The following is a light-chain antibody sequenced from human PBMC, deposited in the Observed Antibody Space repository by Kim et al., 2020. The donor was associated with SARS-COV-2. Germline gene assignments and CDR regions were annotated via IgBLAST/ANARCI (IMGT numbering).Light chain of an antibody. CDR3: QQYGNSPHT. V-gene: IGKV3-20*01. Sequence: SPGERATLSCRASQSVSSSYLAWYQQKPGQAPRLLIYGASSRATGVPDRFSGSGSGTDFTLTITRQEPEDFAVYYCQQYGNSPHTFGQGTKVDIK. CDR2: GAS. J-gene: IGKJ1*01. CDR1: QSVSSSY.